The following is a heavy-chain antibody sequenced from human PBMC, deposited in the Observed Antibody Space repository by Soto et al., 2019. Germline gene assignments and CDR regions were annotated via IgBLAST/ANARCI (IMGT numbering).Heavy chain of an antibody. CDR1: GCTLTELS. CDR2: FDPEDGET. V-gene: IGHV1-24*01. J-gene: IGHJ4*02. Sequence: ASVKVSCKGPGCTLTELSMHWVRQAPGKGLEWMGGFDPEDGETIYAQKFQGRVTMTEDTSTDTAYMELSSLRSEDTAVYYCATISPGVDYWGQGTLVTVSS. D-gene: IGHD2-8*01. CDR3: ATISPGVDY.